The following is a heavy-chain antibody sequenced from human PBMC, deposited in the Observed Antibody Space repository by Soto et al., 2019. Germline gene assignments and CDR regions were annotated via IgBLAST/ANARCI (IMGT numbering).Heavy chain of an antibody. CDR3: AKVLSPYSGYDGAGSFGY. D-gene: IGHD5-12*01. Sequence: GGSLRLSCAASGFTFSSYGMHWVRQAPGKGLEWVAVISYDGSNKYYADSVKGRFTISRDNSKNTLYLQMNSLRAEDTAVYYCAKVLSPYSGYDGAGSFGYWGQGTLVTVSS. V-gene: IGHV3-30*18. CDR1: GFTFSSYG. CDR2: ISYDGSNK. J-gene: IGHJ4*02.